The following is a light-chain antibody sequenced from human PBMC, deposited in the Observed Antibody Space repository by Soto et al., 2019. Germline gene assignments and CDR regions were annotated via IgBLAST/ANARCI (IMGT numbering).Light chain of an antibody. CDR1: QGISSY. V-gene: IGKV1-9*01. CDR3: QKLTSYPFLT. Sequence: DIQLTQSPSFLSASVGDRVTITCRASQGISSYLAWYQQKPGKAPKLLIYAASTLQSGVPSRFSGSGSGTQFNLTISSLPPEEFATNYCQKLTSYPFLTFAGGTKVEIK. CDR2: AAS. J-gene: IGKJ4*01.